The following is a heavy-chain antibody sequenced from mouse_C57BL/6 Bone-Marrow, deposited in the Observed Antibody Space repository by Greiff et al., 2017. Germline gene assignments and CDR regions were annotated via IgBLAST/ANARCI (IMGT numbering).Heavy chain of an antibody. J-gene: IGHJ2*01. CDR1: GYTFTSYT. CDR2: INPSSGYT. CDR3: ARSRTGGY. D-gene: IGHD4-1*01. V-gene: IGHV1-4*01. Sequence: VQLQQSGAELARPGASVKMSCKASGYTFTSYTMNWVKQRPGQGLEWIGYINPSSGYTKYTQKFKNKATLTADKSSSTAYMQLSSLTSEDSAVYYCARSRTGGYWGQGTTLTVSS.